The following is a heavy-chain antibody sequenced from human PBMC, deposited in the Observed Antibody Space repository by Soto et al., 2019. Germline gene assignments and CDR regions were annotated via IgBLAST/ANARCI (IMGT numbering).Heavy chain of an antibody. J-gene: IGHJ4*02. Sequence: GGSPRLSCAASGFTFSSYAMSWVRQAPGKGLEWVSAISGSGGSTYYADSVKGRFTISRDNSKNTLYLQMNSLRAEDTAVYYCAKGPRPSSWYYFDYWGQGTLVTVSS. CDR3: AKGPRPSSWYYFDY. CDR1: GFTFSSYA. V-gene: IGHV3-23*01. D-gene: IGHD6-13*01. CDR2: ISGSGGST.